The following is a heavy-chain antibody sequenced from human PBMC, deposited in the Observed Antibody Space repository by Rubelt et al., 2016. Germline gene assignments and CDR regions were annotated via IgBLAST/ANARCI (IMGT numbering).Heavy chain of an antibody. J-gene: IGHJ3*02. CDR2: IWYDGSNK. CDR1: GFTFSSYG. Sequence: QVQLVESGGGVVQPGRSLRLSCAASGFTFSSYGMHWVRQAPGKGLEWVAVIWYDGSNKYYADSVKGRFTSSRDNSKNTLYLQMNRLRAEDTAVYYCARDRAGSSSWYPVFGAFDIWGQGTMVTVSS. D-gene: IGHD6-13*01. CDR3: ARDRAGSSSWYPVFGAFDI. V-gene: IGHV3-33*01.